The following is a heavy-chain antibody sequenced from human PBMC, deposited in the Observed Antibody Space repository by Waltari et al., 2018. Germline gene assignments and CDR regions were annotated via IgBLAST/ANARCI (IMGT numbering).Heavy chain of an antibody. D-gene: IGHD6-19*01. Sequence: EVQLVQSGAEVKKPGESLKISCKGSGYSFTTYWIGWVRQMPGKGLEWMGFIYPGDAETRYSPSFQGQVTISVDTSISTAYLQWSTLKASDTAMYFCAREKGFSSGNFDYWGQGTVVTVSS. CDR3: AREKGFSSGNFDY. J-gene: IGHJ4*02. CDR2: IYPGDAET. V-gene: IGHV5-51*01. CDR1: GYSFTTYW.